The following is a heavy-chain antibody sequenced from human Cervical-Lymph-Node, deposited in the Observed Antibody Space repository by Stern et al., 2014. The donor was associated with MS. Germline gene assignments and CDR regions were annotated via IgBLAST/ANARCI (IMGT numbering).Heavy chain of an antibody. CDR2: ISSSSSYI. CDR1: GFTFSSYS. J-gene: IGHJ4*02. D-gene: IGHD3-16*01. V-gene: IGHV3-21*01. CDR3: ARDLVRGLYY. Sequence: EVQLVESGGGLVKPGGSLRLSCAASGFTFSSYSMNWVRQAPGTGLEWVSSISSSSSYIYYADSVKGRFTISRDNAKNSLYLQMNSLRAEDTAVYYCARDLVRGLYYWGREPWSPSPQ.